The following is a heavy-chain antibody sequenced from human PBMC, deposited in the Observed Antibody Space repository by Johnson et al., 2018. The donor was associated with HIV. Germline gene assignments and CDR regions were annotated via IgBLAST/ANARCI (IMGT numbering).Heavy chain of an antibody. CDR2: ITWNGGST. V-gene: IGHV3-20*04. Sequence: VQVVESGGGVVRPGGSLRLSCEASRFTFEDHDMSWVRQVPGKGLEWVSGITWNGGSTGYADSVKGRFIISRDNAKKSLYLQMNSLRAEDTALYYCVTMGFYCTDGVCHGVFDFWGQGTVVSVSS. D-gene: IGHD2-8*01. CDR1: RFTFEDHD. J-gene: IGHJ3*01. CDR3: VTMGFYCTDGVCHGVFDF.